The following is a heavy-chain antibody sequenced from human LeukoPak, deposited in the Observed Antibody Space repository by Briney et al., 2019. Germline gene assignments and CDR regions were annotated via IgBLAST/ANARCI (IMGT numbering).Heavy chain of an antibody. Sequence: ASVKVSCKASGYTFTSYGISWVRQAPGQGLEWMGRISAYNGNTNYAQKLQGRVTMTTDTSTSTAYMELRRLRSDDTVVYYCARDSIVLMVYAMPNWFDPWGQGTLVTVSS. CDR3: ARDSIVLMVYAMPNWFDP. CDR1: GYTFTSYG. CDR2: ISAYNGNT. V-gene: IGHV1-18*01. J-gene: IGHJ5*02. D-gene: IGHD2-8*01.